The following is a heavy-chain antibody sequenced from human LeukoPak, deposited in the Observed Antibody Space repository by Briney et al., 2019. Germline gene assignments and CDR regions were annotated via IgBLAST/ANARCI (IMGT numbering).Heavy chain of an antibody. CDR2: FDPEDGET. CDR1: GYTFTGYY. CDR3: ATGQYYYDSSGYYPFDY. V-gene: IGHV1-24*01. D-gene: IGHD3-22*01. J-gene: IGHJ4*02. Sequence: ASVKVSCKASGYTFTGYYMHWVRQAPGKGLEWMGGFDPEDGETIYAQKFQGRVTMTEDTSTDTAYMELSSLRSEDTAVYYCATGQYYYDSSGYYPFDYWGQGTLVTVSS.